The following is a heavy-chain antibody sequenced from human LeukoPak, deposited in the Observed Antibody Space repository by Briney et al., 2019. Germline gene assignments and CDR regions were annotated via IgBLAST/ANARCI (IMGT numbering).Heavy chain of an antibody. D-gene: IGHD6-19*01. CDR3: AKGKQWPGGYFDY. CDR2: ISDSGGTT. J-gene: IGHJ4*02. CDR1: GSTFSTYA. V-gene: IGHV3-23*01. Sequence: QAGGSLRLSCAASGSTFSTYAMSWVRQAAGKGLEWVSAISDSGGTTYYADSVKGRFTISRDNSKNTLYLQMNSLRAEDTAAYYCAKGKQWPGGYFDYWGQGTLVTVSS.